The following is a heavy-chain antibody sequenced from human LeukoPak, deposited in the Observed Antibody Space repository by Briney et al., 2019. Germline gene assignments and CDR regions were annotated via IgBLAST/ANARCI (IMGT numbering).Heavy chain of an antibody. CDR2: ISSSSSTI. V-gene: IGHV3-48*01. CDR3: ASDSPHYGMDV. J-gene: IGHJ6*02. Sequence: GGSLRLSWAASGFTFSSYSMNWVRQAPGKGLEWVSYISSSSSTIYYADSVKGRFTISRDNAKNSLYLQMNSLRAEDTAVYHCASDSPHYGMDVWGQGTTVTVSS. CDR1: GFTFSSYS.